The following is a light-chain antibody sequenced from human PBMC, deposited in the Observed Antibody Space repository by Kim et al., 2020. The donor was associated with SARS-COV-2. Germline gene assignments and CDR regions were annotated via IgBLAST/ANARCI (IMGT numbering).Light chain of an antibody. CDR1: QNINSW. CDR2: KAS. CDR3: QQYDTVPWT. V-gene: IGKV1-5*03. Sequence: DIQMTQSPFTLSASVGDRVTITCRASQNINSWLAWYQQRPGKAPKVLVYKASSLESGVPSRFSGSGSGTDFTLTISSLQPDDFATYYCQQYDTVPWTFGQGTKVDIK. J-gene: IGKJ1*01.